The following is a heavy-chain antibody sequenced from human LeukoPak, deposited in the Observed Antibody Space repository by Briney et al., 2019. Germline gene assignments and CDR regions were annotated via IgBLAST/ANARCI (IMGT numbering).Heavy chain of an antibody. CDR2: VYYTGST. Sequence: PSETLSLTCTVSGDSISGYYWSWIRQPPGRGLEYIGNVYYTGSTTYNPSLKSRVTISVDTSKIQFSLKLSSVTAADTAVYYCTKGEGDYWGQGTLVTVSS. CDR1: GDSISGYY. D-gene: IGHD2-21*01. V-gene: IGHV4-59*01. CDR3: TKGEGDY. J-gene: IGHJ4*02.